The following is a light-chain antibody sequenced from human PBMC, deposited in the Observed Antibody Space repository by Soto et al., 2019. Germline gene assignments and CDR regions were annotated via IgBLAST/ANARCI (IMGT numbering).Light chain of an antibody. Sequence: DLQMTQSPSSLSASVGDTVTITCQASQDITNHLNWYQHKPGKAPNLLIYDASHLETGVPSRFTGSGSGTYFTLTISSLQSEDIATYYCQKYDGVPQFGPGTRVDF. CDR3: QKYDGVPQ. J-gene: IGKJ3*01. CDR2: DAS. CDR1: QDITNH. V-gene: IGKV1-33*01.